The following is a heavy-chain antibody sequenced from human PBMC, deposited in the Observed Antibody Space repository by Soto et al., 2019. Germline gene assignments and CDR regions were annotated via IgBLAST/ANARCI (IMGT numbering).Heavy chain of an antibody. Sequence: EVQLVESGGGLVKPGGSLRLSCEASGFTFSSYSMNWVRQAPGKGLEWVSAISSSSRYIYYADSVKGRFTISRDNAKNSLYLQINCMRPEDTSVYYCARSVNYYDSSGYPCFYFGYLGRGTLVTVSA. J-gene: IGHJ4*02. D-gene: IGHD3-22*01. V-gene: IGHV3-21*01. CDR2: ISSSSRYI. CDR3: ARSVNYYDSSGYPCFYFGY. CDR1: GFTFSSYS.